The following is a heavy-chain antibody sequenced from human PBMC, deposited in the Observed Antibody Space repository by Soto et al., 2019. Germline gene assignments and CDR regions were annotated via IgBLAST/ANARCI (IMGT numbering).Heavy chain of an antibody. CDR3: ARNPYYDSSGYYSVPPADFFY. D-gene: IGHD3-22*01. CDR1: GYTFTSYG. J-gene: IGHJ4*01. CDR2: ISAYNGNT. V-gene: IGHV1-18*01. Sequence: ASVKVSCKASGYTFTSYGISWVRQAPGQGLEWMGWISAYNGNTNYAQKLQGRVTMTTDTSTSTAYMELRSLRSDDTAVFYCARNPYYDSSGYYSVPPADFFYWG.